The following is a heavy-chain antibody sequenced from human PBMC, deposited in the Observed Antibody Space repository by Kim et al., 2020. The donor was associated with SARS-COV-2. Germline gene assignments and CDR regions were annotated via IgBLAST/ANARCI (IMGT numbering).Heavy chain of an antibody. Sequence: SETLSLTCTVSGGSISSGGYYWSWIRQHPGKGLEWIGYIYYSGSTYYNPSLKSRVTISVDTSKNQFSLKLSSVTAADTAVYYCATDYYGSGNFDYWGQGTLVTVSS. J-gene: IGHJ4*02. D-gene: IGHD3-10*01. CDR2: IYYSGST. CDR1: GGSISSGGYY. V-gene: IGHV4-31*03. CDR3: ATDYYGSGNFDY.